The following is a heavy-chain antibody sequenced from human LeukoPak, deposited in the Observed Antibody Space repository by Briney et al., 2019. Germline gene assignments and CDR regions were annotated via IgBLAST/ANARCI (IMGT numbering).Heavy chain of an antibody. D-gene: IGHD3-3*01. V-gene: IGHV1-2*02. CDR1: GYTFTGYY. CDR3: ARGPPYGTIFGVVIFNPGVYYFDY. CDR2: INPNSGGT. J-gene: IGHJ4*02. Sequence: ASVKVSCKASGYTFTGYYMHWVRQAPGQGLEWMGWINPNSGGTNYAQKFQGRVTMTRDTSISTAYMELSRLRSDDTAVYYCARGPPYGTIFGVVIFNPGVYYFDYWGQGTLVTVSS.